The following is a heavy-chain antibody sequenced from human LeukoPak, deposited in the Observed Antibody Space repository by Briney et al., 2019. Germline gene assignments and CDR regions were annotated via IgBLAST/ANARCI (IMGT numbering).Heavy chain of an antibody. Sequence: ASVKVSCKASGYTFTSYDINWVRQATGQGLEWMGWMNPNSGNTGYAQKFQGRVTMTRNTSISTAYMELSSLRSEDTAVYYCARGGRTRGYYYGMDVWGQGTTVTVSS. J-gene: IGHJ6*02. CDR3: ARGGRTRGYYYGMDV. CDR1: GYTFTSYD. CDR2: MNPNSGNT. V-gene: IGHV1-8*01.